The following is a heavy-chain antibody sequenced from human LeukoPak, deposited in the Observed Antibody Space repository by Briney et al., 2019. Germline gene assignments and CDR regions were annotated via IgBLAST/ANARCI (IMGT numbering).Heavy chain of an antibody. CDR2: IYPGDSDT. V-gene: IGHV5-51*01. Sequence: GESLKISCKGSGYSFTSYWIGWVRQLPGKGLEWMGIIYPGDSDTRYSPSFQGQVTISADKSISTAYLQRSSLKASDTAMYYCARLRVGAYDAFDIWGQGTMVTVSS. D-gene: IGHD1-26*01. CDR1: GYSFTSYW. J-gene: IGHJ3*02. CDR3: ARLRVGAYDAFDI.